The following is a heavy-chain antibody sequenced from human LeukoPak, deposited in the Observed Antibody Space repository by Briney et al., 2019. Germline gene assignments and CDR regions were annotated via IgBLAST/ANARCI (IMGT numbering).Heavy chain of an antibody. J-gene: IGHJ5*02. Sequence: GASVKVSCKASGYTFTCYYMHWVRQAPGQGLEWMGWINPNSGGTNYAQKFQGRVTMTRDTSISTAYMELSRLRSDDTAVYYCARDLSAAGSTSPNWFDPWGQGTLVTVSS. CDR3: ARDLSAAGSTSPNWFDP. D-gene: IGHD6-13*01. CDR1: GYTFTCYY. CDR2: INPNSGGT. V-gene: IGHV1-2*02.